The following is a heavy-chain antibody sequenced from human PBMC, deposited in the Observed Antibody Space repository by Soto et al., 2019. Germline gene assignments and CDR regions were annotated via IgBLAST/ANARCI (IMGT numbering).Heavy chain of an antibody. CDR2: INHSGST. V-gene: IGHV4-34*01. CDR3: ARGVVEIATIGLCAFDI. J-gene: IGHJ3*02. CDR1: GGSFSGYY. Sequence: PSETLSLTCAVYGGSFSGYYWSWIRQPPGKGLEWIGEINHSGSTNYSPSLKSRVTISVDTSKNQFSLKLSSVTAADTAVYYCARGVVEIATIGLCAFDIWGQGTMVTVS. D-gene: IGHD2-2*01.